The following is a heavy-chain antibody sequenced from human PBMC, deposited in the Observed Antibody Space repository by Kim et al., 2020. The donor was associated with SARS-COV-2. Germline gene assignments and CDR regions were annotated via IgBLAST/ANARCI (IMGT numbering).Heavy chain of an antibody. CDR1: GGSFSGYY. Sequence: SETLSLTCAVYGGSFSGYYWSWIRQPPGKGLEWIGEINHSGSTNYNPSLKSRVTISVDTSKNQFSLKLSSVTAADTAVYYFARLYYDILTGPARIFDYWG. D-gene: IGHD3-9*01. CDR3: ARLYYDILTGPARIFDY. J-gene: IGHJ4*01. CDR2: INHSGST. V-gene: IGHV4-34*01.